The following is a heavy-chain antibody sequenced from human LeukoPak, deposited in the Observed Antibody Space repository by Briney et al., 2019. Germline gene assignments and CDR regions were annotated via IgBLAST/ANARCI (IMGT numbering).Heavy chain of an antibody. CDR3: ARDGSCSSTSCQYYYYGMDV. D-gene: IGHD2-2*01. Sequence: ASVKVSCKASGYTFTSYGISWVRQAPGQGLEWVGWISAYNGNTNYAQKLQGRVTMTTDTSTSTAYMELRSLRSDDTAVYYCARDGSCSSTSCQYYYYGMDVWGQGTTVTVSS. J-gene: IGHJ6*02. V-gene: IGHV1-18*01. CDR2: ISAYNGNT. CDR1: GYTFTSYG.